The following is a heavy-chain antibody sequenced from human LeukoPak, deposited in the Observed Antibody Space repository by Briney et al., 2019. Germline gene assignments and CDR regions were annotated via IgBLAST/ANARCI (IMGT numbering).Heavy chain of an antibody. D-gene: IGHD5-18*01. CDR3: ARYGDPGDSYGYL. V-gene: IGHV3-33*01. Sequence: PGGSLRLSCAASGFTFSTYGMRWVRQAPGQGLEWVAVILYVVSNTYYAQSVKGRVTISRDNSKSTLYLQMNSLRADDTAVYYCARYGDPGDSYGYLWGQGTLVTVSS. CDR1: GFTFSTYG. J-gene: IGHJ4*02. CDR2: ILYVVSNT.